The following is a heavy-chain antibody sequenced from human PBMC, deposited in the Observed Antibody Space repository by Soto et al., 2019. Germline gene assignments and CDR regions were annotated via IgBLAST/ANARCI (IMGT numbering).Heavy chain of an antibody. CDR2: IIPIFGTA. D-gene: IGHD5-18*01. CDR1: GGTFSSYA. V-gene: IGHV1-69*06. J-gene: IGHJ6*02. Sequence: ASVKVSCKASGGTFSSYAISWVRQAPGQGLEWMGGIIPIFGTANYAQKFQGRVTITADKSTSTAYMELSSLRSEDTAVYYCARSRIQLWSPTTPDYYYYGMDVWGQGTTVTVSS. CDR3: ARSRIQLWSPTTPDYYYYGMDV.